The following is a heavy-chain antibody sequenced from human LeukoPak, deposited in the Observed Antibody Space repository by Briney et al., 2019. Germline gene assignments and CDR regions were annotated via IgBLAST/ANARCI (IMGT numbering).Heavy chain of an antibody. Sequence: SQTLLLTCAVSGDSVSSNSAAWNWIRQSPSRGLEWLGRTYYRSKWYNDYAVSVKSRITINPDTSKNQFSLQLNSVTPEDTAVYYCARDWTYSSGWYNYYYGMDVWGQGTTVTVSS. J-gene: IGHJ6*02. CDR2: TYYRSKWYN. D-gene: IGHD6-19*01. V-gene: IGHV6-1*01. CDR3: ARDWTYSSGWYNYYYGMDV. CDR1: GDSVSSNSAA.